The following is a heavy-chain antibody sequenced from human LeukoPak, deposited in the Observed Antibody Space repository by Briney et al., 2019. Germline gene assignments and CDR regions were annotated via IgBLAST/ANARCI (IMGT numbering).Heavy chain of an antibody. CDR3: AKFPLRFLEWFYGMDV. CDR1: GFTVSSNY. CDR2: IYSGGST. V-gene: IGHV3-53*01. J-gene: IGHJ6*02. D-gene: IGHD3-3*01. Sequence: GGSLRLSCAASGFTVSSNYMSWVRQAPGKGLEWVSVIYSGGSTYYADSVKGRFTISRDNSKNTLYLQMNSLRAEDTAVYYCAKFPLRFLEWFYGMDVWGQGTTVTVSS.